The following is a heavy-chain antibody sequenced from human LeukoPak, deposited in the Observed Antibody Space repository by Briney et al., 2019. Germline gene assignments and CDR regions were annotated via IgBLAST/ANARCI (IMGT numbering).Heavy chain of an antibody. CDR1: GYTFTSYF. Sequence: ASVKVSCKASGYTFTSYFIHWVRQAPGQGLEWMGIINPSGGSTNYAQKFQGRVTMTRDTSTSTVYMELSSLRSEDTAVYFCARDGTPAFYYYMDVWGKGTTVTISS. J-gene: IGHJ6*03. V-gene: IGHV1-46*01. CDR3: ARDGTPAFYYYMDV. CDR2: INPSGGST.